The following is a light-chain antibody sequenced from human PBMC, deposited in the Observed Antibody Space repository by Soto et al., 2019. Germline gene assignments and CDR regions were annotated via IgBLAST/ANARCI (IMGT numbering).Light chain of an antibody. Sequence: QSVLTQPPSASGTPGQRVTISCSGSSSNIGSNAVSWYQQLPGTAPKVLIYSNNQRPSGVPDRFSGSKGGTSASLANSGLQSEDEADYYGATWDDSLNGWVFGGGTKLTVL. J-gene: IGLJ3*02. CDR2: SNN. V-gene: IGLV1-44*01. CDR1: SSNIGSNA. CDR3: ATWDDSLNGWV.